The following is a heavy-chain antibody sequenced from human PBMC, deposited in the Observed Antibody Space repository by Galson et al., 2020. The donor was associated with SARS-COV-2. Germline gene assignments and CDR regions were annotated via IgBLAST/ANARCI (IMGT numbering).Heavy chain of an antibody. CDR3: ARGIVLRYFDLIYYYYYMDV. D-gene: IGHD3-9*01. CDR2: INHSGST. Sequence: SETLSLTCAVYGGSFSGYYWSWIRQPPGKGLEWIGEINHSGSTNYNPSLKSRVTISVDTSKNQFSLKLSSVTAADTAVYYCARGIVLRYFDLIYYYYYMDVWGKGTTVTVSS. CDR1: GGSFSGYY. J-gene: IGHJ6*03. V-gene: IGHV4-34*01.